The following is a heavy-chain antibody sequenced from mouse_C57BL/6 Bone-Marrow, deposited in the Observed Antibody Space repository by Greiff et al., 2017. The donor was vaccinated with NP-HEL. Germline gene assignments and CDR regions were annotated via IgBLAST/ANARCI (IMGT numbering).Heavy chain of an antibody. J-gene: IGHJ1*03. CDR1: GYSFTGYN. CDR2: INPNYGTT. Sequence: EVQLQQSGPELVKPGASVKISCKASGYSFTGYNMNWVKQSNGKSLEWIGVINPNYGTTSYNQKFKGKATLTVDQSSSTAYMQLNSLTSEDSAVYYCARALLWLRRRRWYFDVWGTGTTVTVSS. V-gene: IGHV1-39*01. CDR3: ARALLWLRRRRWYFDV. D-gene: IGHD2-2*01.